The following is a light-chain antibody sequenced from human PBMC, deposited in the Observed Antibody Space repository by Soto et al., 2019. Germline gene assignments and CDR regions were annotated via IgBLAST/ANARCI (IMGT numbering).Light chain of an antibody. J-gene: IGLJ3*02. CDR2: GVT. CDR3: SSYAGSPWL. Sequence: QSALTQPPSASGSPGQSVTISCTGTDSDIGAYNYVSWYQQYPGKAPKLMIYGVTKRPSGVPDRISGSKSGNTASLTISGLQTEDEADYYCSSYAGSPWLFGGGTKLTVL. CDR1: DSDIGAYNY. V-gene: IGLV2-8*01.